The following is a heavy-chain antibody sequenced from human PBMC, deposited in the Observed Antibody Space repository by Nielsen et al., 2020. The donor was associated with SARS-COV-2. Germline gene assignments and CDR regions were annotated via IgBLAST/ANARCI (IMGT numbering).Heavy chain of an antibody. Sequence: GESLKISCAASGFTFSSYGMHWVRQAPGKGLEWVAVISYDGSNKYYADSVKGRFTISRDNAKNSLYLQMNSLRAEDTALYYCAKSSYYYYYYMDVWGKGTTVTVSS. CDR2: ISYDGSNK. J-gene: IGHJ6*03. V-gene: IGHV3-30*18. CDR1: GFTFSSYG. D-gene: IGHD6-13*01. CDR3: AKSSYYYYYYMDV.